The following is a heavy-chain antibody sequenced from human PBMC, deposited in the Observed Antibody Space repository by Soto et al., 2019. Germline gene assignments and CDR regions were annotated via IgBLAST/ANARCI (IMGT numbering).Heavy chain of an antibody. CDR1: GYTFTSYY. Sequence: GASVKVSCKASGYTFTSYYMHWVRQAPGQGLEWMGIINPSGGSTSYAQKFQGRVTMTRDTSTSTVYMELSSLRSEDTAVYYCARSSGRDCGGDCYPASWGQGTLVTVSS. V-gene: IGHV1-46*01. J-gene: IGHJ5*02. D-gene: IGHD2-21*02. CDR3: ARSSGRDCGGDCYPAS. CDR2: INPSGGST.